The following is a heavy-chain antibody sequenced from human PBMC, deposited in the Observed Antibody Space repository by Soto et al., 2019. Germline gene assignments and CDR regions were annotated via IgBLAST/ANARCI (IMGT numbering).Heavy chain of an antibody. CDR2: IYYSGST. Sequence: PSETLSLTCTVSGRSISSSSYYWGWIRQPPGKGLEWIGYIYYSGSTNYNPSLKSRVTISVDTSKNQFSLKLSSVTAADTAVYYCARTYCSSTSCYRGHDAFDIWGQGTMVTVSS. V-gene: IGHV4-61*05. CDR1: GRSISSSSYY. J-gene: IGHJ3*02. CDR3: ARTYCSSTSCYRGHDAFDI. D-gene: IGHD2-2*01.